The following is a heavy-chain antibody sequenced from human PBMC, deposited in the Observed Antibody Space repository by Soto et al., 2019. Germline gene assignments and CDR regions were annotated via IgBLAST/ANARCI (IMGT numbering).Heavy chain of an antibody. Sequence: QVQLVQSGAEVKKPGASVKVSCKASGYTFTGYYMHWVRQAPGQGLEWMGWINPNSGGTNYAQKFQGRVTMTRDTSISTAYMELSRLRSDDTAVYYWSRAPPRELTTHYYYYYGMDVWGQGTTVTVSS. D-gene: IGHD1-1*01. CDR1: GYTFTGYY. V-gene: IGHV1-2*02. J-gene: IGHJ6*02. CDR3: SRAPPRELTTHYYYYYGMDV. CDR2: INPNSGGT.